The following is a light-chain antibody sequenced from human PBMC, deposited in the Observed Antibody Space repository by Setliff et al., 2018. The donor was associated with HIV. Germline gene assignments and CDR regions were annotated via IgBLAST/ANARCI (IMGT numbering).Light chain of an antibody. CDR3: ATWDDSPTGFVV. Sequence: QSVLTQPPSVSGTPGQRVTISCSGSSSNIGSNDVNWYQQFPGTAPRLLVFGDNERPSGVPDRFSASQSGTSASLAISGLQSEDEAHYYCATWDDSPTGFVVVGGGTKVTVL. CDR2: GDN. V-gene: IGLV1-44*01. CDR1: SSNIGSND. J-gene: IGLJ2*01.